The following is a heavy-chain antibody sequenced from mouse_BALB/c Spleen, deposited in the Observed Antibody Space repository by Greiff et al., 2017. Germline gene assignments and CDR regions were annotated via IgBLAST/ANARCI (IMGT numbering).Heavy chain of an antibody. J-gene: IGHJ3*01. D-gene: IGHD1-1*01. V-gene: IGHV1-61*01. CDR1: GYSFTSFW. CDR3: ARSGDYYGPFAY. CDR2: IHPSDSET. Sequence: VQLQQPGAELVRPGASVKLSCKASGYSFTSFWMNWVTPRPGQGLEWIGMIHPSDSETRLNQKFKDKATLTVDKSSSTAYMQLSSPTSEDSAVYYCARSGDYYGPFAYWGQGTLVTVSA.